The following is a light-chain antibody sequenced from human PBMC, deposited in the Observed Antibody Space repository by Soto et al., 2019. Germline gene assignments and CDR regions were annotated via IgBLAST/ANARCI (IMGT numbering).Light chain of an antibody. J-gene: IGKJ4*01. CDR2: DAS. CDR1: QSVSSY. V-gene: IGKV3-11*01. Sequence: EIVLTQSPATLSLSPGERATLSCRASQSVSSYLAWYQQKPGQAPRLLIYDASNRATGIPARFSGSGSGTYVTLTISSLEPEDFAVYYCQQRSNWPLTFGGGTKVEIK. CDR3: QQRSNWPLT.